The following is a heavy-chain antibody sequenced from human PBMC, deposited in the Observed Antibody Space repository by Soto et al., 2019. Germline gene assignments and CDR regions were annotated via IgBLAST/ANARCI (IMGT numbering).Heavy chain of an antibody. Sequence: GGSLRLSCVASGFTFSTYDMNWVRQAPGKGLEWVSSINRASIYIYYADSVRGRFTISRDNAKNSLYLQMDSLGVEDTAVYYCARRTVTTYHYFDYWGQGTLVTVSS. J-gene: IGHJ4*02. V-gene: IGHV3-21*01. CDR3: ARRTVTTYHYFDY. D-gene: IGHD4-17*01. CDR2: INRASIYI. CDR1: GFTFSTYD.